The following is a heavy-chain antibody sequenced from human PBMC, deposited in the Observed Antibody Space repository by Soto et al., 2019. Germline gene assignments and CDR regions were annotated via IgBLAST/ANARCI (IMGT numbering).Heavy chain of an antibody. V-gene: IGHV4-34*01. D-gene: IGHD5-18*01. J-gene: IGHJ6*02. CDR3: ARGGYSYGYYYYYGMDV. CDR1: GGSFSGYY. Sequence: SETLSLTCAVYGGSFSGYYWSWIRQPPGKGLEWIGEINHSGSTNYNPSLKSRVTISVDTSKNQFSLKLSSVTAADTAVYYCARGGYSYGYYYYYGMDVWGQGTTVTVSS. CDR2: INHSGST.